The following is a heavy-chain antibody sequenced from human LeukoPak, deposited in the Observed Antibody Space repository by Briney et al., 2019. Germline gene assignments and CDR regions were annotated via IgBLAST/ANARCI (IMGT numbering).Heavy chain of an antibody. D-gene: IGHD3-9*01. CDR1: GGSISSSSYY. V-gene: IGHV4-39*07. Sequence: SETLSLTCTVSGGSISSSSYYWGWIRQPPGKGLEWIGSIYYSGSTYYNPSLKSRVTISVDTSKNQFSLKLSSVTAADTAVYYCAREDYDILAGYRPAHFDYWGQGTLVTVSS. CDR3: AREDYDILAGYRPAHFDY. CDR2: IYYSGST. J-gene: IGHJ4*02.